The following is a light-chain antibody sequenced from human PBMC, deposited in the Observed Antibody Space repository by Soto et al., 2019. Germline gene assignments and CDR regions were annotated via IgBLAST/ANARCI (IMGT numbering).Light chain of an antibody. CDR3: SSSKSSSTDV. J-gene: IGLJ1*01. CDR2: EVS. CDR1: SSDVGGYNY. V-gene: IGLV2-14*01. Sequence: QSVLTEPASVSGSPGQSITISCTGTSSDVGGYNYVSWYQQHPGKAPKLMIYEVSNRPSGVSNRFSGSKSGTTASLTISGLQAEDEADYYCSSSKSSSTDVVATGNTVTGL.